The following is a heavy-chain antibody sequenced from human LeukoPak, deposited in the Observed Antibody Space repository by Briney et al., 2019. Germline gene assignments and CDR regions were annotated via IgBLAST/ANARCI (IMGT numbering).Heavy chain of an antibody. CDR3: ARDVAYSYGLDY. V-gene: IGHV4-59*12. J-gene: IGHJ4*02. CDR1: GGSISTYY. Sequence: SETLSLTCTVSGGSISTYYWSWIRQPPGKGLEWIGYISYSGSTNYNPSLKSRVTISLDTSKNQFALKLSSVTAADTAVYYCARDVAYSYGLDYWGQGTLVTVSS. D-gene: IGHD5-18*01. CDR2: ISYSGST.